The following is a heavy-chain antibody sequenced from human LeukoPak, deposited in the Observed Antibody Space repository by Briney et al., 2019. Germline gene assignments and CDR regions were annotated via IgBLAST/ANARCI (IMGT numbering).Heavy chain of an antibody. CDR1: GYTFTSYG. V-gene: IGHV1-18*01. CDR3: AREAYCGGDCRSAFDI. Sequence: ASVKVSCKASGYTFTSYGISWVRQAPGQGLEWMGWISAYNGNTNYAQKLQGRVTMTTDTSTSTAYMELRSLRSDDTAVYYCAREAYCGGDCRSAFDIWGQGTMVTVSS. CDR2: ISAYNGNT. J-gene: IGHJ3*02. D-gene: IGHD2-21*02.